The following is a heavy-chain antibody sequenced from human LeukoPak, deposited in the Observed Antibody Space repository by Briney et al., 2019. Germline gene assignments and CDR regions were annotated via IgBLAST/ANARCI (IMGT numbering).Heavy chain of an antibody. V-gene: IGHV3-9*01. Sequence: GRSLRLSCAASGFTFDDYAMHWVRQAPGKGLEWVSGISWNSGSIGYADSVKGRFTISRDNAKNSLYLQMNSLRAEDTALYYCAKDGCSSTSCYTGGHYYYMDVWGKGTTVTVSS. D-gene: IGHD2-2*02. CDR2: ISWNSGSI. J-gene: IGHJ6*03. CDR1: GFTFDDYA. CDR3: AKDGCSSTSCYTGGHYYYMDV.